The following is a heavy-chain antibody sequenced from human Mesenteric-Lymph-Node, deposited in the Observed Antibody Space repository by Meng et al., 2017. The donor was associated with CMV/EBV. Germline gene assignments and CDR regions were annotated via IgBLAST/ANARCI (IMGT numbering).Heavy chain of an antibody. D-gene: IGHD5-24*01. Sequence: GESLKISCAASGFTVSSNYMSWVRQAPGKGLEWVSVIYSGGNTYYADSVKGRLIISRDNSKNMLHLQMNTLRAEDTAVYYCARDGDRSGLDLWGQGTTVTVSS. V-gene: IGHV3-66*02. CDR1: GFTVSSNY. CDR2: IYSGGNT. CDR3: ARDGDRSGLDL. J-gene: IGHJ6*02.